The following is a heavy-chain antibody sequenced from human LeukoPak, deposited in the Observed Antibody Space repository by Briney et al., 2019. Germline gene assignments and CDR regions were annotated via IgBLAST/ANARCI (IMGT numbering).Heavy chain of an antibody. Sequence: SVTVSCKASGGTFSSYAFSWVRQAPGQGLEWMGGIIPIFGTANYAQKFQGRVTITAGESTSTAYMELSSLRSEDTAVYYCAREAPRFLETLYYYGMDVWGQGTTVTVSS. D-gene: IGHD3-3*01. CDR1: GGTFSSYA. V-gene: IGHV1-69*13. CDR2: IIPIFGTA. CDR3: AREAPRFLETLYYYGMDV. J-gene: IGHJ6*02.